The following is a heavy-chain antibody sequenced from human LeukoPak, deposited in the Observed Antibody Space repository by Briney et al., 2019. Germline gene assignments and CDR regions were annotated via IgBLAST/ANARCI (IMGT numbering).Heavy chain of an antibody. CDR3: ARGRGYSYGDAFDY. CDR2: INWNGGST. J-gene: IGHJ4*02. CDR1: GFTLDDYG. V-gene: IGHV3-20*04. Sequence: GGSLRLSCAASGFTLDDYGMSWVRQAPGKGLEWVSGINWNGGSTGYADSVKGRFTISRDNAKNSLYVQMNGLRAEDTALYYCARGRGYSYGDAFDYWGQGTLVTVSS. D-gene: IGHD5-18*01.